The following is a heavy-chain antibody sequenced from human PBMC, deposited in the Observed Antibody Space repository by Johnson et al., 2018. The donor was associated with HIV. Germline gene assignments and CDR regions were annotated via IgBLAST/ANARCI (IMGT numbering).Heavy chain of an antibody. CDR1: GFTFGDYA. CDR2: ISYDGSNK. CDR3: ARDWEGYAFDI. J-gene: IGHJ3*02. D-gene: IGHD1-26*01. V-gene: IGHV3-30*04. Sequence: QVQLLESGGGLVQPGRSLRLSCTASGFTFGDYAMSWVRQAPGRGLEWVAIISYDGSNKYYADSVKGRFTISRDNSKNTLYLQMSSLRADDTAVYYCARDWEGYAFDIWGQGTMVTVSS.